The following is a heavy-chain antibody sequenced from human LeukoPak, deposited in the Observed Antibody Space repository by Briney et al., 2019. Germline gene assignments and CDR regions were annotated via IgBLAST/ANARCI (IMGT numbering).Heavy chain of an antibody. D-gene: IGHD3-10*01. CDR1: GYTFTSYG. CDR2: ISAYNGNT. V-gene: IGHV1-18*04. CDR3: ARETMVRGVIITYFDY. J-gene: IGHJ4*02. Sequence: ASVKVSCKASGYTFTSYGISWVRQAPGQGLGWMGWISAYNGNTNYAQKLQGRVTMTTDTSTSTAYMELRSLRSDDTAVYYCARETMVRGVIITYFDYWGQGTLVTVSS.